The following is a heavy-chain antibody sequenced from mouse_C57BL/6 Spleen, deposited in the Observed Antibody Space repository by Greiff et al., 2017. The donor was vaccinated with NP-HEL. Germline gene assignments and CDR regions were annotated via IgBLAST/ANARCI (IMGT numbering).Heavy chain of an antibody. CDR1: GFTFSDYY. CDR2: INPDGSST. J-gene: IGHJ4*01. D-gene: IGHD2-3*01. CDR3: ARWILVLDEIDY. Sequence: EVQLVESEGGLVQPGSSLKLSCSASGFTFSDYYMAWVRRVPEKGLEWVANINPDGSSTYYLASLKSRFIISRDNAKNILYLQMSRMKSEDTCMVWVARWILVLDEIDYWGQGTLLTVSS. V-gene: IGHV5-16*02.